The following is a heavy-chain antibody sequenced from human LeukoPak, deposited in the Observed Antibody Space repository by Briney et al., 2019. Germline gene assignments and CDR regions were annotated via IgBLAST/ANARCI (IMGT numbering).Heavy chain of an antibody. D-gene: IGHD3-22*01. CDR2: IIPIFGTA. V-gene: IGHV1-69*13. CDR3: ARDQPHAVHYYDSSGG. Sequence: GASVKVSCKASGGTFSSYAISWVRQAPGQGLEWMGGIIPIFGTANYAQKFQGRVTITADESTSTAYMELSSLRSEDTAVYYCARDQPHAVHYYDSSGGWGQGTLVTVSS. CDR1: GGTFSSYA. J-gene: IGHJ4*02.